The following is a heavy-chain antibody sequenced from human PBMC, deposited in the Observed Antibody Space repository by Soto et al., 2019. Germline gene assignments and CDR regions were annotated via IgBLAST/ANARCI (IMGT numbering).Heavy chain of an antibody. D-gene: IGHD4-17*01. CDR1: AFTFGNFW. V-gene: IGHV3-7*01. CDR2: IKQDGSDK. CDR3: VRSRYAYGFDF. Sequence: GVSLRLSCAVSAFTFGNFWMNGVRQAPGKGLEWVANIKQDGSDKYYLGSVRGRFTISRDNAKNSLYLQMNSLSDEDTAIYYCVRSRYAYGFDFWGQGTMVTVSS. J-gene: IGHJ4*01.